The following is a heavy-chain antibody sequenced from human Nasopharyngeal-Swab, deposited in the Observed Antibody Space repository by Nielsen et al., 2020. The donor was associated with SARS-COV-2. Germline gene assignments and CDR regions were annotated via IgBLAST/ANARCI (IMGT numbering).Heavy chain of an antibody. J-gene: IGHJ5*02. Sequence: ASVQVSCKVSGYTLTELSMPWVRQAPGNGTEWMGGFDPEDGETIYAQKFKGRVNMTEDTSTDTAYMELSSLRSEDTALYYCAQGPVLRYFDWFDPWGQGTLVTVSS. V-gene: IGHV1-24*01. D-gene: IGHD3-9*01. CDR3: AQGPVLRYFDWFDP. CDR1: GYTLTELS. CDR2: FDPEDGET.